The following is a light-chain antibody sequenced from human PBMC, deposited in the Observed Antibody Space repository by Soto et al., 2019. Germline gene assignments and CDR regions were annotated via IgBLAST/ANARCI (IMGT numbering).Light chain of an antibody. Sequence: QSVLTQPASVSGSPGQSITISCTGSSSDVGAYRYVSWFQQHPGRAPKLIIYDVSNRPSGVSYRFSGSKSGNTASLTISGLKAEDEADYHCSSYTTTTAWVFGGGTQLTVL. CDR1: SSDVGAYRY. V-gene: IGLV2-14*03. CDR2: DVS. CDR3: SSYTTTTAWV. J-gene: IGLJ3*02.